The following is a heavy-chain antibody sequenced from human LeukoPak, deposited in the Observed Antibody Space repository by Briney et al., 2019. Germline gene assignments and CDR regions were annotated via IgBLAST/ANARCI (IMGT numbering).Heavy chain of an antibody. CDR1: GGSISTYC. D-gene: IGHD1-26*01. Sequence: SETLSLTCTVSGGSISTYCWSWIRQPAGKGLEWIGHICTSGSTNYNPSLKSRVTISVDTSKNQFSLKLSSVTAADTAVYYCARGTGTLVGASFDYWGQGTLVTVSS. CDR3: ARGTGTLVGASFDY. CDR2: ICTSGST. V-gene: IGHV4-4*07. J-gene: IGHJ4*02.